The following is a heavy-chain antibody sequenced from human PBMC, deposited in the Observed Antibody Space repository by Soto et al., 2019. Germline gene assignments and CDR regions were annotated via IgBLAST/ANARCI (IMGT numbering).Heavy chain of an antibody. Sequence: SETRSRTCAVSGYSISRGYFWGFIRQPPGKGLEWIGSISHSGNTYYSPSLKRRVTISADTSKNQFSLKLSSVTAADTAVYYCARDLGHRSGGMDVWGQGTTVTVS. CDR2: ISHSGNT. CDR3: ARDLGHRSGGMDV. CDR1: GYSISRGYF. V-gene: IGHV4-38-2*02. D-gene: IGHD3-10*01. J-gene: IGHJ6*02.